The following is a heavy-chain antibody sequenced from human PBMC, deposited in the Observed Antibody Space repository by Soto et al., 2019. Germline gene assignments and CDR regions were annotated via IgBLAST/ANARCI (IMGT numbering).Heavy chain of an antibody. D-gene: IGHD1-1*01. V-gene: IGHV5-51*01. CDR2: IYPGDSDT. J-gene: IGHJ6*02. CDR3: ARLWGTYSLDPYYYYGMDV. Sequence: GASLKSSGKGCGCSFSSYWSGWVRQMHGKGLEWMGIIYPGDSDTRYSPSFQGQVTISADKSISTAYLQWSSLKASDTAMYYCARLWGTYSLDPYYYYGMDVWGQGTTVTVSS. CDR1: GCSFSSYW.